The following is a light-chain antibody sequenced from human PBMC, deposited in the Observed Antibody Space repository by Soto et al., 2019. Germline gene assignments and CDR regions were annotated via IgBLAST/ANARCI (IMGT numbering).Light chain of an antibody. CDR2: DVT. Sequence: LTQPRSVSGSPGQSVTISCTGTSSDVGVYNYVSWYQQHPGKAPKLMIYDVTKRPSGVPDRFSGSKSANTASLTISGLQAEDEADYYCCSYAGSSSYVFGTGTKVTVL. V-gene: IGLV2-11*01. J-gene: IGLJ1*01. CDR1: SSDVGVYNY. CDR3: CSYAGSSSYV.